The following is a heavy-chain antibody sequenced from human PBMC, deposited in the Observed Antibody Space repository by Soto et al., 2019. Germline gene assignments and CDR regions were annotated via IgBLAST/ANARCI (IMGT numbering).Heavy chain of an antibody. V-gene: IGHV4-31*03. J-gene: IGHJ5*02. Sequence: TLSLTCTVSGGSISRGGYHWSWIRQQPGKGLERIGYIFNSGTTYYNTSLKSRVTISTDTSKNQLSLKMSSVTAADTAVYYCARDPVPWGQGTLVTVSS. CDR3: ARDPVP. CDR1: GGSISRGGYH. CDR2: IFNSGTT.